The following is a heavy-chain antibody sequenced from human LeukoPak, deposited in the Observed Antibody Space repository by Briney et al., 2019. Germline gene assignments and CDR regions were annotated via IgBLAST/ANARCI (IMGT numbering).Heavy chain of an antibody. V-gene: IGHV4-59*01. J-gene: IGHJ4*02. Sequence: MSSETLSLTCTVSGGSISSYYWSWIRQPPGKGLEWIGYIYYSGSTNYNPSLKSRVTTSVDTSKNQFSLKLSSVTAADTAVYYCAAGSEYCSSTSCYTLRYWGQGTLVTVSS. CDR3: AAGSEYCSSTSCYTLRY. D-gene: IGHD2-2*02. CDR2: IYYSGST. CDR1: GGSISSYY.